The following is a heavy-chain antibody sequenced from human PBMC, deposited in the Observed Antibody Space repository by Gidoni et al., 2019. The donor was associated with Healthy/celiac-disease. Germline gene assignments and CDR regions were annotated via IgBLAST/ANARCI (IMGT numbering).Heavy chain of an antibody. Sequence: EVQLVESGGGLVKPGGSLRLSCAASGFTVSSYSMNWVRQAPGKGLEWVSSISSSSSYISYADSVKGRFTISRDNAKNSLYLQMNSLRAEDTAVYYCARDDPRYSYGYEPPFDWGQGTLVTVSS. CDR1: GFTVSSYS. V-gene: IGHV3-21*01. D-gene: IGHD5-18*01. CDR3: ARDDPRYSYGYEPPFD. J-gene: IGHJ4*02. CDR2: ISSSSSYI.